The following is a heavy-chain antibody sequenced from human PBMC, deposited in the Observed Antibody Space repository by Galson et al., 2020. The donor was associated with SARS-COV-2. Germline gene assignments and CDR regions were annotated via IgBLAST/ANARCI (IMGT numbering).Heavy chain of an antibody. J-gene: IGHJ4*02. CDR1: GFTFSSYA. Sequence: GESLKISCAASGFTFSSYAMHWVRQAPGKGLEWVAVISYDGSNKYYADSVKGRFTISRDNSKNTLYLQMNSLRAEDTAVYYCARVMVRGVNPFDYWGQGTLVTVSS. CDR3: ARVMVRGVNPFDY. CDR2: ISYDGSNK. D-gene: IGHD3-10*01. V-gene: IGHV3-30-3*01.